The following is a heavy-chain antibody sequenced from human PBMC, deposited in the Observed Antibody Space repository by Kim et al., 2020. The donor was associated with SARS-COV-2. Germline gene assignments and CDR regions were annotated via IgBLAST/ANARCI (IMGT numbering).Heavy chain of an antibody. Sequence: SETLSLTCTVSGGSISSYYWSWIRQPPGKGLEWIGYIYYSGSTNYNPSLKSRVTISVDTSKNQFSLKLSSVTAADTAVYYCARGDIHTAMVPTFDYWGQGTLVTVSS. CDR1: GGSISSYY. D-gene: IGHD5-18*01. CDR2: IYYSGST. CDR3: ARGDIHTAMVPTFDY. J-gene: IGHJ4*02. V-gene: IGHV4-59*01.